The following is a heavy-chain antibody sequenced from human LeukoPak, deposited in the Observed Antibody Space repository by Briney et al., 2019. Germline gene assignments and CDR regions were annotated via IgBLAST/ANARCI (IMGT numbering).Heavy chain of an antibody. V-gene: IGHV3-23*01. CDR3: AKDPRLLRFLEWLLPPSFDY. CDR2: ISGSGGTT. J-gene: IGHJ4*02. D-gene: IGHD3-3*01. CDR1: GFAFGSYV. Sequence: GGSLRLSCGAPGFAFGSYVMNWVRQAPGKGLEWVSSISGSGGTTYYADSVRGRFTISRDNSKNTLYLQMNSLRAEDTAVYFCAKDPRLLRFLEWLLPPSFDYWGQGTLVTVSS.